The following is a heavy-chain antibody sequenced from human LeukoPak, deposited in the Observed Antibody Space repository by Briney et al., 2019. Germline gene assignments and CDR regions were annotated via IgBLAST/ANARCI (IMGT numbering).Heavy chain of an antibody. CDR3: ARAPACSSNACYPNLLDY. CDR2: IKNSSSTT. V-gene: IGHV3-48*02. CDR1: GFSFNNYG. D-gene: IGHD2-2*01. J-gene: IGHJ4*02. Sequence: PGRSLRLSCEVSGFSFNNYGMNWVRHAARKGLEWDSYIKNSSSTTYYGDSVAGLFTSARENAKTSLYLQMNSLRDDETAVYYCARAPACSSNACYPNLLDYWGQGTLVSVSS.